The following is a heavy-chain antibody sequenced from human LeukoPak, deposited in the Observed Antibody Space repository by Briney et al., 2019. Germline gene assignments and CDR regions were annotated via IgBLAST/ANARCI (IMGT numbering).Heavy chain of an antibody. J-gene: IGHJ6*02. Sequence: ASVKVSCKASGYTFTGYYMHWVRQAPGQGLEWMGRINPNSGGTNYAQKFQGRATMTRDTSISTAYMELSRLRSDDTAVYYCARDDSYYYDSSGYYSAYYYGMDVWGQGTTVTVSS. D-gene: IGHD3-22*01. CDR1: GYTFTGYY. V-gene: IGHV1-2*06. CDR3: ARDDSYYYDSSGYYSAYYYGMDV. CDR2: INPNSGGT.